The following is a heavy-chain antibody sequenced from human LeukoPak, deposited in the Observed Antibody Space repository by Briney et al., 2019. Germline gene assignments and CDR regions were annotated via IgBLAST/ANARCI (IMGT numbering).Heavy chain of an antibody. CDR2: MNPISGNT. J-gene: IGHJ6*02. D-gene: IGHD2-2*01. Sequence: SVPVSCQASGYTFTRYDINWVGLAPAHALEWMGWMNPISGNTGYSQVVKCIVTITKNTSINSAYMELSSLRPADTAVYYCAREGIVVGPAAVIPKYYYYLGMDVWGQGTTVTVSS. CDR1: GYTFTRYD. V-gene: IGHV1-8*01. CDR3: AREGIVVGPAAVIPKYYYYLGMDV.